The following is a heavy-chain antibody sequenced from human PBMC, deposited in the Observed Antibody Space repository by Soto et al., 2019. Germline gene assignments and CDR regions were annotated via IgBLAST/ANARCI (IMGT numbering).Heavy chain of an antibody. D-gene: IGHD6-19*01. Sequence: HPGGSLRLSCASSGFNFVVFGMHWVRQAPGKGLEWLSVLSYEGSEEYYADSVRGRFTISRDNSKNTLFLQMDSLRVDDTGVYYCALTRRSSLLEVAGPGFEYWGQGTLVTVSS. V-gene: IGHV3-30*03. CDR3: ALTRRSSLLEVAGPGFEY. CDR2: LSYEGSEE. CDR1: GFNFVVFG. J-gene: IGHJ4*02.